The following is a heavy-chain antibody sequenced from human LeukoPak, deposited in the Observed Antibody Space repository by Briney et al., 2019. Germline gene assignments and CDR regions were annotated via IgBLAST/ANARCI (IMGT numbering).Heavy chain of an antibody. Sequence: ASVKVSCKASGYTFTSYGISWVRQAPGQGLEWMGWISAYNGNTNYALKLQGRVTMTTDTSTSTAYMELRSLRSDDTAVYYCARGRGRFLEWLALFDYWGQGTQVTVSS. V-gene: IGHV1-18*01. J-gene: IGHJ4*02. CDR2: ISAYNGNT. D-gene: IGHD3-3*01. CDR1: GYTFTSYG. CDR3: ARGRGRFLEWLALFDY.